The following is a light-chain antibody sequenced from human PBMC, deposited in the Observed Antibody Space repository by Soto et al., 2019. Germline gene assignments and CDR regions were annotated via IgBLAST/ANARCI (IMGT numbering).Light chain of an antibody. J-gene: IGKJ4*01. CDR1: QSVSGN. CDR2: GAS. Sequence: EIVMTQSPATLSVSPGERATLSCRASQSVSGNLAWYQQKPGQAPRLLIYGASTRATGVPARFSGSGSGTEFTLPISSLQSEDVALSHCQQYHNWPPFTFGGGTKLEI. CDR3: QQYHNWPPFT. V-gene: IGKV3-15*01.